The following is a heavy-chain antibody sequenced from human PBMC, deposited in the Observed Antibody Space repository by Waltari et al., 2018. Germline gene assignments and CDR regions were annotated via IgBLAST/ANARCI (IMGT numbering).Heavy chain of an antibody. J-gene: IGHJ4*02. CDR1: GFSFVGYA. Sequence: EVQLLQSGGGLVQPGGSLRLSCEGSGFSFVGYAMTWVRQAPGKGFEWLSTISGSGSTTFYADAVRGRFTISRDNAKNTVFLELNSLRVDDTAFYYCAKDSRGYTPSPGDSWGQGAQVTVS. CDR3: AKDSRGYTPSPGDS. CDR2: ISGSGSTT. D-gene: IGHD5-18*01. V-gene: IGHV3-23*01.